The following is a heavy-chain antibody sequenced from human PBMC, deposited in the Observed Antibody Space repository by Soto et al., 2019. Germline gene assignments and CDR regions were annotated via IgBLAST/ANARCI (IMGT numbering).Heavy chain of an antibody. CDR1: GGSVNTGLNY. J-gene: IGHJ3*02. CDR3: VRQYSSDCTGVLCFHAVDI. D-gene: IGHD2-8*02. V-gene: IGHV4-61*01. Sequence: QVRLQESGPGLVRPSETLSLICTVSGGSVNTGLNYWGWVRQPPGKVPEWLGYIYYSGSTSYNPSVESRVAMTLDTSQNQTALRLTTVTAADTALYYCVRQYSSDCTGVLCFHAVDIWGRGTKVTVSS. CDR2: IYYSGST.